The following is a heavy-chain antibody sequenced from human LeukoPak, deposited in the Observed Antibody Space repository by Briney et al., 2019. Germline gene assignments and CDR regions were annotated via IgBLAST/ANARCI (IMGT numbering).Heavy chain of an antibody. V-gene: IGHV3-30*02. CDR1: GFTFSSYG. J-gene: IGHJ4*02. D-gene: IGHD5-18*01. CDR2: IRYDGSNK. CDR3: AKDQRGYSYGDY. Sequence: PGGSLRLSCAASGFTFSSYGMHWVRQAPGKGLEWVAFIRYDGSNKYYADSVKGRFTISRDNPKNTLYLQMNSLRAEDTAVYYCAKDQRGYSYGDYWGQGTLVTVSS.